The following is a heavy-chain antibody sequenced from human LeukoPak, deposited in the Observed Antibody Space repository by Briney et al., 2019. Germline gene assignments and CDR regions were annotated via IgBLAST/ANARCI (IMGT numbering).Heavy chain of an antibody. Sequence: SETVSLTCTVSGGTISSYYWSWIRQPPGKGLEWIGYIYYSGSTNYNPSLKSRVTISVDTSKNQFSLKLSSVTAADTAVYYCARSGYDILTGYYLTFDYWGQGTLVTVSS. CDR1: GGTISSYY. D-gene: IGHD3-9*01. V-gene: IGHV4-59*01. J-gene: IGHJ4*02. CDR3: ARSGYDILTGYYLTFDY. CDR2: IYYSGST.